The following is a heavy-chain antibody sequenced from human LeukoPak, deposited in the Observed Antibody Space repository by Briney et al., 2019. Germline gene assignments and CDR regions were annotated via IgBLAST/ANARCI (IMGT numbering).Heavy chain of an antibody. J-gene: IGHJ3*02. CDR3: ARRPGSVAFDI. D-gene: IGHD4-17*01. CDR1: GYTFTKSY. Sequence: ASVKVSCKASGYTFTKSYIHWVRQAPGQRLEWMGLINPGGDNTDYAQNFQGRVTMTRDMSTSTVYMELSSLRSEDTAVYYCARRPGSVAFDIWGQGTMVTVSS. V-gene: IGHV1-46*01. CDR2: INPGGDNT.